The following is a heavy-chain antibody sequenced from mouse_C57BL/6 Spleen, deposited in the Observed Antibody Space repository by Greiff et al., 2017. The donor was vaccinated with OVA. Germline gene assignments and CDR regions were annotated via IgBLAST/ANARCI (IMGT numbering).Heavy chain of an antibody. Sequence: EVKLMESGGGLVQPGGSMKLSCAASGFTFSDAWMDWVRQSPEKGLEWVAEIRNKANNHATYYAESVKGRFTISRDDSKSSVYLQMNSLRAEDTGIYYCTRNGYDAAYYFDYWGQGTTLTVSS. J-gene: IGHJ2*01. CDR2: IRNKANNHAT. CDR3: TRNGYDAAYYFDY. V-gene: IGHV6-6*01. CDR1: GFTFSDAW. D-gene: IGHD2-2*01.